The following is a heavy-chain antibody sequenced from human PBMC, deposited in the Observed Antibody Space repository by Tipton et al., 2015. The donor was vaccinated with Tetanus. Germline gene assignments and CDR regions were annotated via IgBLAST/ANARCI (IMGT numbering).Heavy chain of an antibody. CDR2: MSGRNGKT. V-gene: IGHV1-18*01. J-gene: IGHJ4*02. Sequence: QLVQSGAEVKKPGSSVKVSCKASGGTFTNYALSWVRQAPGQGLEWVGGMSGRNGKTDYAQKLQGRVNMTTDTTTNTAYMELRSLRSDDTAVYYCARDYFGSGSNYYFDYRGQGSQVSVSS. CDR1: GGTFTNYA. D-gene: IGHD3-10*01. CDR3: ARDYFGSGSNYYFDY.